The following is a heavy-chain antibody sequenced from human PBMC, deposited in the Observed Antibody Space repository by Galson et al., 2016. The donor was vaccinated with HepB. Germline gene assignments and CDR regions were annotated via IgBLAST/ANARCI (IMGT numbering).Heavy chain of an antibody. V-gene: IGHV3-64*01. J-gene: IGHJ4*02. D-gene: IGHD3-3*01. CDR2: ISSNEDSI. CDR1: GFTFSSYV. CDR3: ARGRFVEWLPMDH. Sequence: SLRLSCATSGFTFSSYVMHWVRQAPGKGLEYVASISSNEDSIYYANSVKGRFTISRDISKNTLYLQMVGLRPDDMAVYHCARGRFVEWLPMDHWGQGTLVTVSS.